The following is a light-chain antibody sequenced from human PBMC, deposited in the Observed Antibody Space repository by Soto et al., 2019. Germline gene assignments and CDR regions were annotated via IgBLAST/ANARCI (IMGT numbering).Light chain of an antibody. V-gene: IGKV3-20*01. CDR1: QSVSSSY. CDR2: GAS. J-gene: IGKJ1*01. Sequence: EIVLTQSPGTLSLSPGERATLSCRASQSVSSSYLAWYQQKPGQAPRLLIYGASSRATGIPDRFSGSGSGTDFTLTISKLEPEDFAVYYCQHYGGSPRTFGQGTKVEIK. CDR3: QHYGGSPRT.